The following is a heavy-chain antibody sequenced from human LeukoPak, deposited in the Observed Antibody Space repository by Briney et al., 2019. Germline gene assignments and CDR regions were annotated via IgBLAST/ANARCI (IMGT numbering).Heavy chain of an antibody. V-gene: IGHV3-30-3*01. CDR3: ARPVHWNDVFDAFDI. CDR1: GFTFSSYA. J-gene: IGHJ3*02. Sequence: GGSLRLSCAASGFTFSSYAMHWVRQAPGKGLEWVAVISYDGSNKYYADSVKGRFTISRDNSKNTLYLRMNSLRAEDTAVYYCARPVHWNDVFDAFDIWGQGTMVTVSS. D-gene: IGHD1-1*01. CDR2: ISYDGSNK.